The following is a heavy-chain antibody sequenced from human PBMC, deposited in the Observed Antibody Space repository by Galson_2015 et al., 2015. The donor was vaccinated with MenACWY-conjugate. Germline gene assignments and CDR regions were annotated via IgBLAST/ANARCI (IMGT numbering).Heavy chain of an antibody. J-gene: IGHJ6*02. V-gene: IGHV5-51*01. Sequence: SGAEVKKSGESLKISCQGSGYSFTTYWLAWVRQMPGRGLEWVGLISPGDSNTRYSPSFQGQVTISADKSISTAYLQWSSLKASDTAMYYCARHPPGGRGLDVWGQGTTVTVSS. CDR2: ISPGDSNT. D-gene: IGHD1-26*01. CDR1: GYSFTTYW. CDR3: ARHPPGGRGLDV.